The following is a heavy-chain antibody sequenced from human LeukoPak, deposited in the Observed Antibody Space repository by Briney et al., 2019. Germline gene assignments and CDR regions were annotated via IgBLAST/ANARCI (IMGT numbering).Heavy chain of an antibody. J-gene: IGHJ1*01. Sequence: GGSLRLSCAASGFTFSSHGMQWVRQAPGKGLEWAAVISYDGGTKYYADSVKGRFTISRDNSKSTLFLQMNSLRAEDTAVYYCAKESGIRSYGAYFPHWGQGTLVTVSS. CDR3: AKESGIRSYGAYFPH. CDR2: ISYDGGTK. CDR1: GFTFSSHG. D-gene: IGHD4-17*01. V-gene: IGHV3-30*18.